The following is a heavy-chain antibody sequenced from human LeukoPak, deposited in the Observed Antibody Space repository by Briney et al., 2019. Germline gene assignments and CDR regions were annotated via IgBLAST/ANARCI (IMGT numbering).Heavy chain of an antibody. CDR1: GFTFDDYA. CDR3: ARDFQPYYDFWSGYYKGAFDI. CDR2: INWNSGSI. Sequence: PGRSLRLSCAASGFTFDDYAMHWVRQAPGKGLEWVSGINWNSGSIGYADSVKGRFTISRDNAKNSLYLQMNSLRAEDTAVYYCARDFQPYYDFWSGYYKGAFDIWGQGTMVTVSS. V-gene: IGHV3-9*01. J-gene: IGHJ3*02. D-gene: IGHD3-3*01.